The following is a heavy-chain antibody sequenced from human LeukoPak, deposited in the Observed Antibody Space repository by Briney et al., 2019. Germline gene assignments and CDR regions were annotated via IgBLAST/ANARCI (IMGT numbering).Heavy chain of an antibody. V-gene: IGHV1-8*03. CDR1: GYTFTSYD. CDR3: ARMLYIVGSYNWFDP. J-gene: IGHJ5*02. D-gene: IGHD2-15*01. CDR2: MNPYSGST. Sequence: ASVKVSCKAFGYTFTSYDINWVRQAPGQGLEWMGWMNPYSGSTDYAQKLQGRVTITRNTSISTAYMELRSLRSEDTAVYYCARMLYIVGSYNWFDPWGQGTLVTVSS.